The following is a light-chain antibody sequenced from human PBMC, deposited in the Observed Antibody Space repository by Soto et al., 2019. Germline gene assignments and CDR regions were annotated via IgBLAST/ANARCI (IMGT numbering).Light chain of an antibody. V-gene: IGLV2-14*01. CDR2: DVS. J-gene: IGLJ2*01. Sequence: QFALTQSASGSGSPGQSITISCTGTSSDVGGYNYVSWYQQHPGKAPKLMIYDVSNRPSGVSNRFSGSKSGNTASLTISGLQAEDEADYYCSSYTSSSTPVVFGGGTKLTVL. CDR1: SSDVGGYNY. CDR3: SSYTSSSTPVV.